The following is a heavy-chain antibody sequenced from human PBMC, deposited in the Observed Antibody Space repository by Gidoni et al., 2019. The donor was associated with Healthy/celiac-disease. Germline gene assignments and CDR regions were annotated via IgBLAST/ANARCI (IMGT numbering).Heavy chain of an antibody. CDR1: GFTFSSYA. D-gene: IGHD6-13*01. Sequence: EVQLVESGGGLVQPGGSLRLSCAASGFTFSSYAMHWVRQAPGKGLEYVSAISSNGGSTYYANSVKGRFTISRDNSKNTLYLQMGSLRAEDMAVYYCARVSSSSWLYYFDYWGQGTLVTVSS. CDR3: ARVSSSSWLYYFDY. CDR2: ISSNGGST. V-gene: IGHV3-64*01. J-gene: IGHJ4*02.